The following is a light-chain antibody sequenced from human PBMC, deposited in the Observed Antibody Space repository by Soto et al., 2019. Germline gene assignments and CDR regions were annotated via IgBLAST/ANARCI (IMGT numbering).Light chain of an antibody. CDR1: SSNIGSNT. Sequence: QSVLTQPPSASGTPGPRVTLSCSGSSSNIGSNTANWYQQLPGTAPKLLIYSNNQRPSGVPDRFSGSKSGTSASLAISGLQSEDEADYYCAAWDDSLNGVVFGGGTKLTVL. V-gene: IGLV1-44*01. CDR3: AAWDDSLNGVV. J-gene: IGLJ2*01. CDR2: SNN.